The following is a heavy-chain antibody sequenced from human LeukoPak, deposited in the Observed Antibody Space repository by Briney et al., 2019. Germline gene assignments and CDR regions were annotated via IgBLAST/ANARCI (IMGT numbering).Heavy chain of an antibody. V-gene: IGHV1-2*02. J-gene: IGHJ4*02. D-gene: IGHD3-10*01. Sequence: GASVKVSCKASGYTFSGDYMHWVRQAPGQGLEWMGWINPNSGGTKYAQKFQGRVTMTRDTSINTAYMELSRLRSDDTAVYYCARETWGTAGRGDYFDYWGQGTLVTVSS. CDR3: ARETWGTAGRGDYFDY. CDR1: GYTFSGDY. CDR2: INPNSGGT.